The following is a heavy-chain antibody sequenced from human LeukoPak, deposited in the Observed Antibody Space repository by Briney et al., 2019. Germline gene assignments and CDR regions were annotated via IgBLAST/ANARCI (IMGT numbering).Heavy chain of an antibody. CDR1: GGTFSSYA. CDR3: ARSPYSGYDFDY. V-gene: IGHV1-69*13. CDR2: IIPIFGTA. D-gene: IGHD5-12*01. Sequence: GASVKVSCKASGGTFSSYAISWVRPAPGQGLEWMGGIIPIFGTANYAQKFQGRVTITADESTSTAYMELSSLRSEDTAVYYCARSPYSGYDFDYWGQGTLVTVSS. J-gene: IGHJ4*02.